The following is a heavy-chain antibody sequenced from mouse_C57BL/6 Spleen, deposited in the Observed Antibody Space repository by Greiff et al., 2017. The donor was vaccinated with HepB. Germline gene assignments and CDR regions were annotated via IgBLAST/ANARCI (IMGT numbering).Heavy chain of an antibody. CDR1: GYTFTDYY. Sequence: EVQRVESGPVLVKPGASVKMSCKASGYTFTDYYMNWVKQSHGKSLEWIGVINPYNGGTSYNQKFKGKATLTVDKSSSTAYMELNSLTSEDSAVYYCASEFITTYFGVWGTGTTVTVSS. J-gene: IGHJ1*03. V-gene: IGHV1-19*01. CDR2: INPYNGGT. D-gene: IGHD1-1*01. CDR3: ASEFITTYFGV.